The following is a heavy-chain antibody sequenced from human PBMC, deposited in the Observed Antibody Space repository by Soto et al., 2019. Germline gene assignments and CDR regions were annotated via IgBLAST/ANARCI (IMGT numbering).Heavy chain of an antibody. CDR3: SRVRWTLSLEESDAM. J-gene: IGHJ4*02. D-gene: IGHD2-15*01. CDR1: GGTFNAHA. Sequence: QVQLVQSGAEVKKPGSSVTVSCKGSGGTFNAHAISWVRQAPGQGREWMGGIIPIFGTPNYAQKFQGRLTINAATSTTTAYMELSSLTADDTAVYFCSRVRWTLSLEESDAMWGEGTLVTVS. V-gene: IGHV1-69*06. CDR2: IIPIFGTP.